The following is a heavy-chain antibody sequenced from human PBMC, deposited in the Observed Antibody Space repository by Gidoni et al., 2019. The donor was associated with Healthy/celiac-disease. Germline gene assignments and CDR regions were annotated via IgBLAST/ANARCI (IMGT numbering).Heavy chain of an antibody. CDR3: ARDDYGGKVGDAFDI. Sequence: QVQLLQSGAEVKTPGASLKVSFKASGYTFTSYYMHWVRQAPGQGLEWMGIINPSDGSTSYAQKFQGRVTMTRDTSTSTVYMELSSLRSEDTAVYYCARDDYGGKVGDAFDIWGQGTMVTVSS. CDR2: INPSDGST. D-gene: IGHD4-17*01. J-gene: IGHJ3*02. CDR1: GYTFTSYY. V-gene: IGHV1-46*01.